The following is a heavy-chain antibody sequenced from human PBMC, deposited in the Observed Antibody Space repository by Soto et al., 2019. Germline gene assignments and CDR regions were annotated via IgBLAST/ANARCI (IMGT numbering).Heavy chain of an antibody. J-gene: IGHJ4*02. CDR1: GFTFSSYA. V-gene: IGHV3-23*01. D-gene: IGHD2-15*01. Sequence: GGSLRLSCAASGFTFSSYAMGWVRQGPGKGLEWVAVVSIGGSTHYAGSVRGRFTISRDNSKNTLSLQMNSLTAEDTAVYFCAKRRGAGGHFDYWGQGALVTVSS. CDR2: VSIGGST. CDR3: AKRRGAGGHFDY.